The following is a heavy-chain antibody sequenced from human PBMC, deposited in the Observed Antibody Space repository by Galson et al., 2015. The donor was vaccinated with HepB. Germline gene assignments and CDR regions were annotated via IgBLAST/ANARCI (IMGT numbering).Heavy chain of an antibody. CDR3: ARDPEGFCSGGTCYGNGMDV. Sequence: SLRLSCAASGFTFSSYRMNWVRQAPGTGLEWVSSISSDGTYTYDAVSVKGRFTISRDNAKNSLNLQMDTLRAEDTAIYYCARDPEGFCSGGTCYGNGMDVWGPGTTVTVSS. CDR2: ISSDGTYT. J-gene: IGHJ6*02. D-gene: IGHD2-15*01. CDR1: GFTFSSYR. V-gene: IGHV3-21*04.